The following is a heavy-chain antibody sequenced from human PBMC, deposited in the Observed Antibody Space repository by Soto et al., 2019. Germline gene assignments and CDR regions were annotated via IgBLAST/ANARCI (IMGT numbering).Heavy chain of an antibody. V-gene: IGHV4-30-2*06. CDR1: GGSVTNGRSS. CDR3: VRESAASGPNWFDT. Sequence: SETLSLTCSVSGGSVTNGRSSWNWIRQSPGKGLEWIAYIYHSGSTYYNPSLRSRVTISVDRSENQFSLKLSSVTAADTAVYYCVRESAASGPNWFDTWGPGTLVT. J-gene: IGHJ5*02. CDR2: IYHSGST. D-gene: IGHD6-13*01.